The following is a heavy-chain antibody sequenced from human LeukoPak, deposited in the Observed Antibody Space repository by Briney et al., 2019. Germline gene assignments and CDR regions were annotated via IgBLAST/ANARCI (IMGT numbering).Heavy chain of an antibody. CDR3: ARTSLWGSDENAFDI. J-gene: IGHJ3*02. CDR2: IYYSGST. D-gene: IGHD3-16*01. CDR1: GGSISSSSYY. V-gene: IGHV4-39*07. Sequence: SETLSLTCTVSGGSISSSSYYWGWIRQPPGKGLEWIGSIYYSGSTYYNPSLKSRVTISVDTSKNQFSLKLSSVTAADTAVYYCARTSLWGSDENAFDIWGQGTMVTVSS.